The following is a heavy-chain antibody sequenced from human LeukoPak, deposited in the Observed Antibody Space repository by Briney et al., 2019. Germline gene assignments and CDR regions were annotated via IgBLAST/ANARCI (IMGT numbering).Heavy chain of an antibody. CDR2: IYHSGST. D-gene: IGHD6-13*01. CDR3: ARDPEQQLVPEL. CDR1: GGSISSGGYY. J-gene: IGHJ4*02. Sequence: SETLSLTCTVSGGSISSGGYYWSWIRQPPGKGLEWIGYIYHSGSTYYNPSLKSRVTISVDRSKNQFSLKLSSVTAADTAVYYCARDPEQQLVPELWGQGTLVTVSS. V-gene: IGHV4-30-2*01.